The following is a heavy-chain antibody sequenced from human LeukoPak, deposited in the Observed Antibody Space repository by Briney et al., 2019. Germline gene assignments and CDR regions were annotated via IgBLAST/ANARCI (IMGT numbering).Heavy chain of an antibody. Sequence: GGSLRLSCAASGFTFSSYSMNWVRQAPGKGLEWVSYISSSSSTIYYADSVKGRFTISRDNAKNSLYLQMNSLRAEDTAVYYCAREQPPPFYYYDSSGYYFSDAFDIWGQGTMVTVSS. CDR1: GFTFSSYS. CDR2: ISSSSSTI. CDR3: AREQPPPFYYYDSSGYYFSDAFDI. J-gene: IGHJ3*02. D-gene: IGHD3-22*01. V-gene: IGHV3-48*01.